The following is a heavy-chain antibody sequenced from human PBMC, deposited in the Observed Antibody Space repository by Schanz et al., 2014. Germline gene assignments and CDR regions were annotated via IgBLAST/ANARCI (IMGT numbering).Heavy chain of an antibody. CDR1: GFTFSSYA. V-gene: IGHV3-23*04. D-gene: IGHD2-15*01. CDR3: AKGMGYCSGGTCYDYYYYGLDG. CDR2: ISGSGGST. J-gene: IGHJ6*02. Sequence: VQLVESGGGVVQPGGSLRLSCAASGFTFSSYAMSWVRQAPGKGLEWVSAISGSGGSTYYADSVKGRFTISRDNSENTLYLQMNSLSADDTAVFYCAKGMGYCSGGTCYDYYYYGLDGWGQGTTVTVSS.